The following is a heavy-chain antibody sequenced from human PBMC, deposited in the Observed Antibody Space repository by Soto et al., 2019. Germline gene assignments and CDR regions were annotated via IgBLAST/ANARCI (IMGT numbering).Heavy chain of an antibody. CDR2: ISAHNGDT. CDR3: ARPDFWSGYAFDY. J-gene: IGHJ4*02. CDR1: GYTFTAYG. D-gene: IGHD3-3*01. V-gene: IGHV1-18*04. Sequence: ASVKVSCKTSGYTFTAYGLSWVRQAPGQGLQWMGWISAHNGDTNYAPKFQGRITMTTDTSTSTAFMELRSLTSDDTAVYFCARPDFWSGYAFDYWGQGTLVTVSS.